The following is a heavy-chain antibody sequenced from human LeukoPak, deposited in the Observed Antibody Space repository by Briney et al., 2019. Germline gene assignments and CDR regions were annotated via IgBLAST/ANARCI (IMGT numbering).Heavy chain of an antibody. Sequence: GGSLRLSCAASGFTFDDYAMHWVRHASGKGLEWVSHITWDGGSTHCADSVEGRFTISRDNRENSLYLQMNSLRPEDTALYYCAKDRAARGRGNYFYMDVWGKGTTVTVSS. V-gene: IGHV3-43D*03. CDR3: AKDRAARGRGNYFYMDV. J-gene: IGHJ6*03. CDR2: ITWDGGST. CDR1: GFTFDDYA. D-gene: IGHD2/OR15-2a*01.